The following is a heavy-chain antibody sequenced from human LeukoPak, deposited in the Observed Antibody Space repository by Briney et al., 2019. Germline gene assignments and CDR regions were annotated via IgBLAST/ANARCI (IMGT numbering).Heavy chain of an antibody. CDR2: INPNSGGT. Sequence: ASVKVSCKASGYTFTGYYMHWVRQAPGQGLEWMGWINPNSGGTNYAQKFQGWVTMTRDTSISTAYMELSRLRSDDTAVYYCARALVGAASPGDYWGQGTLVTVSS. CDR3: ARALVGAASPGDY. J-gene: IGHJ4*02. D-gene: IGHD1-26*01. CDR1: GYTFTGYY. V-gene: IGHV1-2*04.